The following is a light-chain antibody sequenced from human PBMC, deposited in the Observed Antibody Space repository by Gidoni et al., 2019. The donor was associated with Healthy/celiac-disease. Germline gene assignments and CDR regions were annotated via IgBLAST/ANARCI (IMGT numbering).Light chain of an antibody. CDR1: QSVSSSY. Sequence: EIVLTPSPGTLSLSPGERATLSCRASQSVSSSYLAWYQQKPGQAPRLLIYGASSRATGIPDRFSGSGSGTDFTLTISRLEPEDFAVYYCQQYGSSVWTFXXXTKVEIK. CDR2: GAS. V-gene: IGKV3-20*01. J-gene: IGKJ1*01. CDR3: QQYGSSVWT.